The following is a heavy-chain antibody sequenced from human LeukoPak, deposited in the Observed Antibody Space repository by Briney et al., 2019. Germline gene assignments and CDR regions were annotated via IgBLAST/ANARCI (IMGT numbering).Heavy chain of an antibody. CDR2: IYPGDSDT. CDR3: AGHASNAYAPFDY. Sequence: GESLKISCKGSGYSFTSYWIGWVRQMPGKGLDWMGIIYPGDSDTRYSPSVQGQVTISADKSIDTAYLQWSSLKASDTAMYYCAGHASNAYAPFDYWGQGALVTVSS. V-gene: IGHV5-51*01. D-gene: IGHD2-2*01. J-gene: IGHJ4*02. CDR1: GYSFTSYW.